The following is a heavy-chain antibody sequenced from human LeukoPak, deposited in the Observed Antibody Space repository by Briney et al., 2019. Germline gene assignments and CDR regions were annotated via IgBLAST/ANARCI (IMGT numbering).Heavy chain of an antibody. CDR3: AKGGYSSSWRNYFDY. D-gene: IGHD6-13*01. Sequence: GGSLGLSCEASGLTFSGYAMSWVRQAQGRGLGGVSAISGSGGSTSYADSVKGRFTISRDNSKNTLYLQMNSLRAEDTAVYYCAKGGYSSSWRNYFDYWGQGTLATVSS. CDR1: GLTFSGYA. V-gene: IGHV3-23*01. J-gene: IGHJ4*02. CDR2: ISGSGGST.